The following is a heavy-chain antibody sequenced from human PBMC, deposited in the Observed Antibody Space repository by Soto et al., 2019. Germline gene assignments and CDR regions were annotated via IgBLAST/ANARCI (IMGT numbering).Heavy chain of an antibody. CDR3: ASIAAAGIRGWFDP. Sequence: SVKVSCKASGGTFSSYAISWVRQAPGQGLEWMGGIIPIFGTANYAQKFQGRVTITADESTSAAYMELSSLRSEDTAVYYCASIAAAGIRGWFDPWGQGTLVTVS. J-gene: IGHJ5*02. V-gene: IGHV1-69*13. D-gene: IGHD6-13*01. CDR2: IIPIFGTA. CDR1: GGTFSSYA.